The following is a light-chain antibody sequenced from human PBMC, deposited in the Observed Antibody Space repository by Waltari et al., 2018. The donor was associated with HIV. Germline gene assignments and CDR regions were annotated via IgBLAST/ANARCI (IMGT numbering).Light chain of an antibody. V-gene: IGLV2-14*03. CDR3: ASYRYSTKSYV. J-gene: IGLJ1*01. Sequence: QSALTQPASVSGSPGQSFPISCLGTSTDVGGYNHVSCYHRHPGQAPKLLIYDVTNRPSGVSNRFSGSKSGNTASLAISGLQAEDEAYYYCASYRYSTKSYVFGTGTTVTVL. CDR2: DVT. CDR1: STDVGGYNH.